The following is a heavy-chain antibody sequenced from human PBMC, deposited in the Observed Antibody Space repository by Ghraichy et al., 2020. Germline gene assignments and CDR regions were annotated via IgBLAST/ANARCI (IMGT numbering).Heavy chain of an antibody. V-gene: IGHV3-23*01. J-gene: IGHJ4*02. CDR3: AKSRSDWYLNFFDY. Sequence: GGSLRLSCAASGLTFNTYAMSWVRQAPGKGLEWVSVISVSGDSTYYADSVKGRFTISRDTSKNTLYLQMNSLRAEDTAVYYWAKSRSDWYLNFFDYWGQGTLVTVSS. CDR1: GLTFNTYA. CDR2: ISVSGDST. D-gene: IGHD6-19*01.